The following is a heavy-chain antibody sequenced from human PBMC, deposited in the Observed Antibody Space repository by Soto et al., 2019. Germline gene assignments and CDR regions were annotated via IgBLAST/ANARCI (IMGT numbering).Heavy chain of an antibody. Sequence: QVQLVESGGDVVQPGRSLRLSCAASGFTFSSYGMHWVRQAPGKGLEWVAVISYDGSNKYYAYSVKGRFTISRDNSKNTLYLQMNSLRAEDTAVYYCAKVGYSYGPTNDYWGQGTLVTVSS. CDR2: ISYDGSNK. V-gene: IGHV3-30*18. D-gene: IGHD5-18*01. CDR3: AKVGYSYGPTNDY. CDR1: GFTFSSYG. J-gene: IGHJ4*02.